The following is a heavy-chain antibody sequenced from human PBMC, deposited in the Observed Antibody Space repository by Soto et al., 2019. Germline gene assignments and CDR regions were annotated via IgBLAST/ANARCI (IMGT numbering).Heavy chain of an antibody. J-gene: IGHJ6*03. CDR1: GFTVSSNY. D-gene: IGHD6-19*01. CDR3: AMGRYSSGWYDYYYYMDV. Sequence: GGSLRLSCAASGFTVSSNYMSWVRQAPGKGLEWVSVIYSGGSTYYADSVKGRFTISRDNSKNTLYLQMNSLRAEDTAVYYCAMGRYSSGWYDYYYYMDVWGKGTTVTVSS. CDR2: IYSGGST. V-gene: IGHV3-66*01.